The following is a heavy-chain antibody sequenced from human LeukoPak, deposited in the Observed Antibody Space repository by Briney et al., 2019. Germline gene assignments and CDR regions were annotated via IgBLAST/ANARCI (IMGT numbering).Heavy chain of an antibody. J-gene: IGHJ4*02. CDR3: ARDQRVTGRPDFDY. Sequence: PGGSLRLSCAASGFTFRNHWMHCVRQTPGKGLVWVSRISSDGSSTTYADSVKGRFTISRDNAKNTLYLQMNNLRAEDTAMYYCARDQRVTGRPDFDYWGQGTLVIVSS. CDR2: ISSDGSST. D-gene: IGHD6-6*01. CDR1: GFTFRNHW. V-gene: IGHV3-74*03.